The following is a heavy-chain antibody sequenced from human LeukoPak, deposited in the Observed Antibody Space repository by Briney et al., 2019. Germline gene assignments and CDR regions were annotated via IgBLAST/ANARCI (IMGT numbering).Heavy chain of an antibody. V-gene: IGHV3-21*01. D-gene: IGHD6-13*01. J-gene: IGHJ4*02. CDR1: GFTFSSYS. CDR2: ISTSSSYI. CDR3: ARAGSGYSSPSDY. Sequence: GGSLRLSCTASGFTFSSYSMNWVRQAPGKGLEWASSISTSSSYIYYADSVKGRFTISRDNAKNSLFLQMHSLRAEDTAVYYCARAGSGYSSPSDYWGQGTLVTVSS.